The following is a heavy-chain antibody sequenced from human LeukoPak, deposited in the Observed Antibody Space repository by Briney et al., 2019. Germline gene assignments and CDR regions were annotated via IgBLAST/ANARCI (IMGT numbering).Heavy chain of an antibody. J-gene: IGHJ4*02. Sequence: SETLSLTCAVFGYSISSGYSWGWIRQPPGKGLEWIGSIFHSGSTYYNPSLKSRVTISIDTSKNQFSLRLNSVTAADTAVYYCARWPFGELGPFGYWGQGTLVTVSS. CDR2: IFHSGST. V-gene: IGHV4-38-2*01. D-gene: IGHD3-10*01. CDR3: ARWPFGELGPFGY. CDR1: GYSISSGYS.